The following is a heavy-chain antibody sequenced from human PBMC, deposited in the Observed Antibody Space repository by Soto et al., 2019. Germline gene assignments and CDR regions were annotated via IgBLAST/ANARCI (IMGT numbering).Heavy chain of an antibody. J-gene: IGHJ4*02. D-gene: IGHD6-13*01. V-gene: IGHV4-34*01. Sequence: SETLSLTCAVYGGSFSGYYWSWIRQPPGKGLEWIGEINHSGSTNYNPSLKSRVTISVDTSKNQFSLKLSSVTAADTAVYYCARARQQLVLWDYWGQGTLVTVSS. CDR3: ARARQQLVLWDY. CDR2: INHSGST. CDR1: GGSFSGYY.